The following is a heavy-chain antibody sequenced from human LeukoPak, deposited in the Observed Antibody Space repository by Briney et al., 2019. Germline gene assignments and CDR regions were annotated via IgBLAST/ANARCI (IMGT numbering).Heavy chain of an antibody. D-gene: IGHD6-6*01. Sequence: VASVKVSCKASGGTFSSYAISWARQAPGQGLEWMGGIIPIFGTANYAQKFQGRVTITADESTSTAYMELSSLRSEDTAVYYCARESGQAAPLDYWGQGTLVTVSS. J-gene: IGHJ4*02. V-gene: IGHV1-69*13. CDR1: GGTFSSYA. CDR3: ARESGQAAPLDY. CDR2: IIPIFGTA.